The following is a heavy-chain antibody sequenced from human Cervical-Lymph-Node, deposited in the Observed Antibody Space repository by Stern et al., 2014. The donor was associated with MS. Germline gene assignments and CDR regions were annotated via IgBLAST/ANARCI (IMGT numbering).Heavy chain of an antibody. CDR3: VRDRPSGVWIGEDPYSYYGMDV. D-gene: IGHD3-10*01. Sequence: VQLVESGAEVRKPGSSVKVSCKASGGTFSGLTVSWVRQAPGQGLEWMGRIIPDMDVGDYAQRFQGRVTLTADTSSSTAYMDLTSLTSGDTVVYYCVRDRPSGVWIGEDPYSYYGMDVWGQGTTVTVSS. J-gene: IGHJ6*02. CDR1: GGTFSGLT. CDR2: IIPDMDVG. V-gene: IGHV1-69*09.